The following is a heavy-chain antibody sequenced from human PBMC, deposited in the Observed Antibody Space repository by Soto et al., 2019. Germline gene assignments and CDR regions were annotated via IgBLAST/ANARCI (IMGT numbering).Heavy chain of an antibody. CDR2: IIPIFGTA. Sequence: QVQLVQSGAEVKKPGSPVKVSCKASGGTFSSYAISWVRQAPGQGLEWMGGIIPIFGTANYAQKFQGRVTITADESTSTAYMELSSLRSEDTAVYYCAREGGSGNFRYYAMDVWGQGTTVTVSS. D-gene: IGHD3-10*01. V-gene: IGHV1-69*12. J-gene: IGHJ6*02. CDR1: GGTFSSYA. CDR3: AREGGSGNFRYYAMDV.